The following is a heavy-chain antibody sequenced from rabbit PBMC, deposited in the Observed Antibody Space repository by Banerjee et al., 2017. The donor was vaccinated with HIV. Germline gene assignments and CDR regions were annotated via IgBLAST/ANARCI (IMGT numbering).Heavy chain of an antibody. CDR2: IYTGSGST. CDR1: GFSFSSGYY. V-gene: IGHV1S40*01. CDR3: ARGDYTYAYAGYAGSNL. J-gene: IGHJ4*01. D-gene: IGHD6-1*01. Sequence: QSLEESGGDLVKPGASLTLTCKASGFSFSSGYYMCWVRQAPGKGPEWIGCIYTGSGSTWYASWAKGRFTITKTSSTTVTLQMTSLTAADTATYFCARGDYTYAYAGYAGSNLWGQGTLVTVS.